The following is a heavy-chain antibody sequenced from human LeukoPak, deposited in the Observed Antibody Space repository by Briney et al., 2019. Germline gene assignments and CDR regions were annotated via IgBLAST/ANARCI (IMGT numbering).Heavy chain of an antibody. D-gene: IGHD5-18*01. CDR2: ISGDGGAT. CDR1: GFTFSSYV. J-gene: IGHJ4*02. V-gene: IGHV3-43*02. CDR3: AKGGYTYGGRLFDY. Sequence: GRSLRLSCAASGFTFSSYVMHWVRQAPGKGLEWVSFISGDGGATYYADSAKGRFTISRDNGRKSLYLQMDSLRTEDTALYYCAKGGYTYGGRLFDYWGQGTLVTVSS.